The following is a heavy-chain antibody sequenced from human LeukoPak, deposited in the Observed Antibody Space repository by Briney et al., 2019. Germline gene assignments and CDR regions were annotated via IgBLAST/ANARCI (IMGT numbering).Heavy chain of an antibody. Sequence: PGGSLRLSCAASGFTFSTYAMIWVRQAPGKGLEWVSVIGGSGSYTYYADSVKGRFTISRDNSKDPLYLQMNSLRAEDTAVYYCAKGYCSSTSCKESFFDYWGQGTLVTVSS. J-gene: IGHJ4*02. V-gene: IGHV3-23*01. D-gene: IGHD2-2*01. CDR2: IGGSGSYT. CDR3: AKGYCSSTSCKESFFDY. CDR1: GFTFSTYA.